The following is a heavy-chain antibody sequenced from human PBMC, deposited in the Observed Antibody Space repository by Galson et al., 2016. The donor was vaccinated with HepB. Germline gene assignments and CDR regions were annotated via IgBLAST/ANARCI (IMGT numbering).Heavy chain of an antibody. CDR3: ATLTYYYDSKAGAFDI. CDR1: PGSISSDDYY. CDR2: IYYSGST. D-gene: IGHD3-22*01. Sequence: ETLSLTCSVSPGSISSDDYYWSWIRQPPGKGLEWIGYIYYSGSTKYNPSLKSRVTISVDTSKNQFSLNLSSVTAADTAVYYCATLTYYYDSKAGAFDIWGQGTMVTVSS. J-gene: IGHJ3*02. V-gene: IGHV4-61*08.